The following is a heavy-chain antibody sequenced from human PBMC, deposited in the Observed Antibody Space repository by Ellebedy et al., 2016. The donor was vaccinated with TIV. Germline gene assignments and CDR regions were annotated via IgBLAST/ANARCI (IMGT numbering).Heavy chain of an antibody. CDR1: GFTFRSYD. Sequence: GESLKISCAASGFTFRSYDMTWVRQAPGKGLEWVSAITRGGGTYYADSVKGRFTISRDNSKNTLSRQMNSLRVEDTAVYYCAKGGASSGWYGPDYWGQGTLVTVSS. D-gene: IGHD6-19*01. J-gene: IGHJ4*02. CDR2: ITRGGGT. V-gene: IGHV3-23*01. CDR3: AKGGASSGWYGPDY.